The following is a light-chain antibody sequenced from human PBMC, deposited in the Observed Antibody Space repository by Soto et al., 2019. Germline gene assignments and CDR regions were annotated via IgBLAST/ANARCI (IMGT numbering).Light chain of an antibody. Sequence: QSALTQPPSASGSPGRSVTISCTGTSSDIGGYNYVSWYQQHPGKAPKLMIYEVNKRPSGVPDRFSGSKSGNTASLTVSGLQAEDEADYFCSSYSSKTPPYVFGTGTKVTVL. J-gene: IGLJ1*01. CDR1: SSDIGGYNY. CDR3: SSYSSKTPPYV. V-gene: IGLV2-8*01. CDR2: EVN.